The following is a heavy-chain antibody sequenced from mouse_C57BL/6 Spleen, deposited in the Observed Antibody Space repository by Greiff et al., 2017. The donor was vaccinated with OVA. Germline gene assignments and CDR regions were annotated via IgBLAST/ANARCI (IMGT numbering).Heavy chain of an antibody. Sequence: QVQLQQSGPGLVQPSQSLSITCTVSGFSLTSYGVHWVRHSPGKGLEWLGVIWSGGSTDYNAAFISRLSISKDNSKSQVFFKMNSLQADDTAIYYCASLTTVVEGAMDYWGQGTSVTVSS. CDR3: ASLTTVVEGAMDY. D-gene: IGHD1-1*01. CDR2: IWSGGST. J-gene: IGHJ4*01. CDR1: GFSLTSYG. V-gene: IGHV2-2*01.